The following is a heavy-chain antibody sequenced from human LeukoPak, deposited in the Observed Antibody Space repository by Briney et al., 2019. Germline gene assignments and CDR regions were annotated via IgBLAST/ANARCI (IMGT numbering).Heavy chain of an antibody. CDR2: ISGSGGST. CDR1: GFTFSSYA. CDR3: AKLMYDYGDLRNWFDP. D-gene: IGHD4-17*01. V-gene: IGHV3-23*01. J-gene: IGHJ5*02. Sequence: GGSLRLSCAASGFTFSSYAMSWVRQAPGKGPEWVSAISGSGGSTYYADSVKGRFTISRDNSKNTLYLQMNSLRAEDTAVYYCAKLMYDYGDLRNWFDPWGQGTLVTVSS.